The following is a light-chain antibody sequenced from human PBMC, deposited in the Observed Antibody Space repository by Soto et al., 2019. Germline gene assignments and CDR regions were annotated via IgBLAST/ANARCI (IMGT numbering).Light chain of an antibody. V-gene: IGKV1-39*01. Sequence: DLQMTQSPSSLSASVGDRVTITCRASQSIARFLTWYQQKPGEVPKLLIFGASYLRSGVPSRFSGSGSGTHFALTITSLQPEDFAIYFCQQRIIAPYTFGEGTNL. CDR2: GAS. CDR1: QSIARF. J-gene: IGKJ2*01. CDR3: QQRIIAPYT.